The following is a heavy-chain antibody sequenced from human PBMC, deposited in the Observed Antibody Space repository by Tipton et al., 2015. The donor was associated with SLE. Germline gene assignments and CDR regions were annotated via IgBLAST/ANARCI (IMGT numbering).Heavy chain of an antibody. J-gene: IGHJ6*02. D-gene: IGHD6-6*01. CDR2: ISSSGSTI. CDR3: SHSSSPGYYSYGMDV. CDR1: GFTFSSYE. V-gene: IGHV3-48*03. Sequence: SLRLSCAASGFTFSSYEMNWVRQAPGKGLEWVSYISSSGSTIYYADSVKGRFTISRDNAKNSLYLQMNSLRAEDTAVYYCSHSSSPGYYSYGMDVWGQGTTVTVSS.